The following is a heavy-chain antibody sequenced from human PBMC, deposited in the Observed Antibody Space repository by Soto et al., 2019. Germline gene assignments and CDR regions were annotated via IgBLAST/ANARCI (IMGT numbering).Heavy chain of an antibody. CDR1: XXXXXXXW. D-gene: IGHD2-15*01. J-gene: IGHJ6*03. CDR2: INSDRSVS. V-gene: IGHV3-74*02. Sequence: EVQLVESGGGXXXXGGXXXXSCAASXXXXXXXWMYXXXQAPGQGLEWVSRINSDRSVSSYADSVKGRITISRENVNSTLYLLMASLRPEDTAVYYCPRGDCVGGRCYSLAGAFYYYTEAWGTANTVTVFS. CDR3: PRGDCVGGRCYSLAGAFYYYTEA.